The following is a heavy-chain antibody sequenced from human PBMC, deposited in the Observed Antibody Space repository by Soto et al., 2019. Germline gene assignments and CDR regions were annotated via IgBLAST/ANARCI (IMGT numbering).Heavy chain of an antibody. CDR2: ISYDGSNK. D-gene: IGHD1-26*01. J-gene: IGHJ6*02. CDR1: GFTFSSYG. V-gene: IGHV3-30*18. CDR3: AKTDLVGATTGGGYYYYYGMDV. Sequence: QVQLVESGGGVVQPGRSLRLSCAASGFTFSSYGMHWVRQVPGKGLEWVAVISYDGSNKYYSDSVKGRFTISRDNSKNTLYLQMNSLRAEDTAVYYCAKTDLVGATTGGGYYYYYGMDVWGQGTTVTVSS.